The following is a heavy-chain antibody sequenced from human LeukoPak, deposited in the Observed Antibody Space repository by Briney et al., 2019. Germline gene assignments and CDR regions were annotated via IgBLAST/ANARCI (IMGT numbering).Heavy chain of an antibody. CDR3: ARVGATMLVGAFDI. Sequence: SVKVSCKASGGTFSSYAISWVRQAPGQGLEWMGGIIPIFGTANYAQKFQGRVTITTDESTSTAYMELSSLRSEDTAVYYCARVGATMLVGAFDIWGQGTMVTVSS. CDR2: IIPIFGTA. D-gene: IGHD1-26*01. V-gene: IGHV1-69*05. J-gene: IGHJ3*02. CDR1: GGTFSSYA.